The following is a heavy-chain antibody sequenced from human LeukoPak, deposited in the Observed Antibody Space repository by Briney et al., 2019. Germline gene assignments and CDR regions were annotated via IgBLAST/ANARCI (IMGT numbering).Heavy chain of an antibody. J-gene: IGHJ5*02. CDR3: ARGDHIGKNWFDP. CDR2: IYYSGST. V-gene: IGHV4-31*11. D-gene: IGHD2-21*01. Sequence: SETLSLTCAVYGGSFSGYYWSWIRQHPGKGLEWIGYIYYSGSTYYNPSLKSRVTISVDTSKNQFSLKLSSVTAADTAVYYCARGDHIGKNWFDPWGQGTLVTVSS. CDR1: GGSFSGYY.